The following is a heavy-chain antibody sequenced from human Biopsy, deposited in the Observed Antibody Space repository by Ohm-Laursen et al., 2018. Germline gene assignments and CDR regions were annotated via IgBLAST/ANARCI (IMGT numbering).Heavy chain of an antibody. J-gene: IGHJ4*02. CDR2: ISYTGYT. CDR1: SGSFTGHY. CDR3: ARGSNDFGGLYFPR. V-gene: IGHV4-59*11. D-gene: IGHD4-23*01. Sequence: TLSLTCTVSSGSFTGHYWSWIRQPPGKGLEWIGHISYTGYTSYNASLKSRVTISVDTSRNHFSLRLSSLTAADTAVYYCARGSNDFGGLYFPRWGQGTLLTVSS.